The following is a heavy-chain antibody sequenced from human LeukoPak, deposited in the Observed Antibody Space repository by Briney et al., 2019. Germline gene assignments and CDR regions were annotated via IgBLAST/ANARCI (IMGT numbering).Heavy chain of an antibody. D-gene: IGHD3-3*01. Sequence: PSETLSLTCTVSGGSISGHWWSWIRQPPGKGLEWIGYIYYSGSTNYNPSLKSRVTISVDTSKNQFSLKLSSVTAADTAVYYCARDQIGVIDYWGQGTLVTVSS. CDR3: ARDQIGVIDY. J-gene: IGHJ4*02. CDR1: GGSISGHW. CDR2: IYYSGST. V-gene: IGHV4-59*11.